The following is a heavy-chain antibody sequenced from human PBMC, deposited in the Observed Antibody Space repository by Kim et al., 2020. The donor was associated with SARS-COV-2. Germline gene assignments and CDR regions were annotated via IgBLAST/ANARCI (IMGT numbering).Heavy chain of an antibody. V-gene: IGHV4-39*02. CDR1: GGSISSSSYY. J-gene: IGHJ4*01. Sequence: SETLSLTCTVSGGSISSSSYYWGWLRQPPGKGLDWFGSIYYSGSTYYNPSLKRRVTITVDTTKKHFSLKLSSVTAADTAVYYCASGSYDSSGYYPQYYF. CDR3: ASGSYDSSGYYPQYYF. CDR2: IYYSGST. D-gene: IGHD3-22*01.